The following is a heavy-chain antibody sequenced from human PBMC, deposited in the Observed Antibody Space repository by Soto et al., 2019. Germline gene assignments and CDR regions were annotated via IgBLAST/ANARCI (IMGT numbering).Heavy chain of an antibody. CDR2: INAGNGNT. D-gene: IGHD6-13*01. Sequence: ASVKVSCKASGYTFTSYAMHWVRQAPGQRLEWMGWINAGNGNTKYSQKFQGRVTITRDTSASTAYMELSSLRSEDTAVYYCARQIPYSSSWYGGYYYYYYMDVWGKGTTVTVSS. V-gene: IGHV1-3*01. CDR3: ARQIPYSSSWYGGYYYYYYMDV. CDR1: GYTFTSYA. J-gene: IGHJ6*03.